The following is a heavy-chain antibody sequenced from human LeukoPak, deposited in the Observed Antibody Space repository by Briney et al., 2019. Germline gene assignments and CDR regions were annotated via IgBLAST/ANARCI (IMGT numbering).Heavy chain of an antibody. CDR1: GGSISSGGYY. J-gene: IGHJ6*04. D-gene: IGHD1-1*01. Sequence: SETLSLTCTVSGGSISSGGYYWSWIRQHPGKGLEWIGYIYYSGSTCYNPSLKSRVTISVDTSKNQFSLKLSSVTAADTAVYYCARDTRGYYGMDVWGKGTTVTVSS. V-gene: IGHV4-31*03. CDR3: ARDTRGYYGMDV. CDR2: IYYSGST.